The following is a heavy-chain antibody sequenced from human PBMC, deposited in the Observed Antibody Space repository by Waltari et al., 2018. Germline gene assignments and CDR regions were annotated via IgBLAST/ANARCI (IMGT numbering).Heavy chain of an antibody. J-gene: IGHJ3*01. D-gene: IGHD5-12*01. Sequence: QVQLVKSGPEVKQPGSAGKVSCKSSGGTFSSGGLHWLRQAPGQGLEWMGKIIPMPGITDYEQKFQGRLRITADRSTTTGYMELRSLGTEDTAIYYCARRVSTKGAFEVWGRGTLVTVSP. CDR1: GGTFSSGG. CDR2: IIPMPGIT. V-gene: IGHV1-69*02. CDR3: ARRVSTKGAFEV.